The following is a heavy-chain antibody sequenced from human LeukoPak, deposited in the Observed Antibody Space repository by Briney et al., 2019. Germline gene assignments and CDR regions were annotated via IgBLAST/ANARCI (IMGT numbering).Heavy chain of an antibody. Sequence: PGGSLRLSCAASGFTFDDYAMHWVRQAPGKGLEWVSGISWNSGSIGYADSVKGRFTISRDNAKNSLYLQMNSLRAEDTALYYCAKVGVVRGVPYGMDVWGQGTTVTVSS. V-gene: IGHV3-9*01. CDR1: GFTFDDYA. CDR3: AKVGVVRGVPYGMDV. J-gene: IGHJ6*02. CDR2: ISWNSGSI. D-gene: IGHD3-10*01.